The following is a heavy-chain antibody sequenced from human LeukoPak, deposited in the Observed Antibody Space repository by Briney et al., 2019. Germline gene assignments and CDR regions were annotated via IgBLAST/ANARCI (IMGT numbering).Heavy chain of an antibody. CDR1: GYTFTGYY. CDR3: ARDYGYSSGWPDY. D-gene: IGHD6-19*01. Sequence: GASVKVSCKASGYTFTGYYMHWVRQAPGQGLEWMGWINPNSGGTNYAQKFQGRVTMTRDTSISTAYMELSRLRSDDTAVYYCARDYGYSSGWPDYWGQGTLVTVSS. V-gene: IGHV1-2*02. J-gene: IGHJ4*02. CDR2: INPNSGGT.